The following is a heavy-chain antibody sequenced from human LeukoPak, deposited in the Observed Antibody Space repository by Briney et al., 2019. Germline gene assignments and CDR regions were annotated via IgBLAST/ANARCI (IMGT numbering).Heavy chain of an antibody. CDR3: ARVRTEMATRGIWNYYYYYYMDV. V-gene: IGHV3-7*01. CDR2: IKQDGSEK. J-gene: IGHJ6*03. D-gene: IGHD5-24*01. CDR1: GFTFSSYW. Sequence: GGSLRLSCAASGFTFSSYWMSWVRQAPGKGLEWVANIKQDGSEKYYVDSVKGRFTISRDNAKNSLYLQMDSLRAEDTAVYYCARVRTEMATRGIWNYYYYYYMDVWGKGTTVTVSS.